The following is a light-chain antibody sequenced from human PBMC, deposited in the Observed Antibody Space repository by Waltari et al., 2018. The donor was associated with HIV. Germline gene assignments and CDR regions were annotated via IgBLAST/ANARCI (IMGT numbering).Light chain of an antibody. Sequence: QSALTQPASVSGSPGQSITISCTGTSSDVGGYKYVSWYQQHPGKAPKLMIYEVSNRPSGFSNRFSVSKSCNTASLTISGLQAENEADYYCSSYTSSNTLVFGGVTNLTVL. CDR1: SSDVGGYKY. J-gene: IGLJ3*02. CDR2: EVS. CDR3: SSYTSSNTLV. V-gene: IGLV2-14*01.